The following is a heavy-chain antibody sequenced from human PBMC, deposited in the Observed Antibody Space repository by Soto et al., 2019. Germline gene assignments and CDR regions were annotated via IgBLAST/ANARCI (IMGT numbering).Heavy chain of an antibody. CDR1: GGSISSYY. CDR3: ARDLLGYCSGGSCYSGDAFDI. CDR2: IYTSGST. Sequence: QVQLQESGPGLVKPSETLSLTCTVSGGSISSYYWSWIRQPAGKGLEWIGRIYTSGSTNYNPSLKSRVTMSVDTSKSQFCLKLSSVTAADTAAYYCARDLLGYCSGGSCYSGDAFDIWGQGTMVTVSS. V-gene: IGHV4-4*07. J-gene: IGHJ3*02. D-gene: IGHD2-15*01.